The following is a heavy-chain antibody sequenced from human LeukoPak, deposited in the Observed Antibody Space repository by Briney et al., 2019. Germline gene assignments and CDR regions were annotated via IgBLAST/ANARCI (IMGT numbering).Heavy chain of an antibody. CDR2: THYWSNWKY. CDR3: ARGSSSYFAMDV. CDR1: GDSVSRHSAA. J-gene: IGHJ6*02. V-gene: IGHV6-1*01. D-gene: IGHD6-6*01. Sequence: SQTLSLTCAISGDSVSRHSAAWNWIRQSPSRGLEWLGRTHYWSNWKYDFAESVKSRLTISPDSSKNHVSLLLNSVTPEDTGVYYCARGSSSYFAMDVWGQGTTVTVSS.